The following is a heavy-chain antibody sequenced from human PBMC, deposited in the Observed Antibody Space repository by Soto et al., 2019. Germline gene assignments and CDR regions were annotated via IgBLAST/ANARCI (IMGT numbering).Heavy chain of an antibody. V-gene: IGHV5-51*01. Sequence: PGESLKISGKGSGYSFTSYWIGWVRQMPGKGLEWMGLIYPGDSDTRYSPSFQGQVTISADKSISTAYLQWSSLKASDTAMYYCATHSSGWSPFAQSYGMDVWGQGTTDTVSS. CDR2: IYPGDSDT. D-gene: IGHD6-19*01. J-gene: IGHJ6*02. CDR1: GYSFTSYW. CDR3: ATHSSGWSPFAQSYGMDV.